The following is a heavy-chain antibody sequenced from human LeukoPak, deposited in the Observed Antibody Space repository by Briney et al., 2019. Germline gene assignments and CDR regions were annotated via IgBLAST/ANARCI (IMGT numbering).Heavy chain of an antibody. J-gene: IGHJ6*02. CDR2: IYTSGRP. D-gene: IGHD3-10*01. CDR3: ARGTMVRGVATGWYCYYYGMDV. CDR1: GGPISSYF. Sequence: AETLSLTCTVSGGPISSYFGSWIRQPAGKGLEWMGRIYTSGRPHYTPSLQSRVTMSVDTSKNQFSLKLSSVTAADTAVYYCARGTMVRGVATGWYCYYYGMDVWGQGTTVTVSS. V-gene: IGHV4-4*07.